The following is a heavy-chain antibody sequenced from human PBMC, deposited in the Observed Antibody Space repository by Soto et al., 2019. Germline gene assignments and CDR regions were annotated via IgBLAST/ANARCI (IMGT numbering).Heavy chain of an antibody. CDR1: GFTFSSYS. D-gene: IGHD1-20*01. V-gene: IGHV3-21*01. CDR3: ARDQYLERRKIPYFDY. J-gene: IGHJ4*02. CDR2: ISSSSSYI. Sequence: PGGSLRLSCAASGFTFSSYSMNWVRQAPGKGLEWVSSISSSSSYIYYADSVKGRFTISRDNAKNSLYLQMNSLRAEDTAVYYCARDQYLERRKIPYFDYWGQGTLVTVSS.